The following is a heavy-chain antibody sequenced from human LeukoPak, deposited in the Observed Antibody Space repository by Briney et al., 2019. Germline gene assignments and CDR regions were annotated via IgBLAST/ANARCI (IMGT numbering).Heavy chain of an antibody. Sequence: GGSLRLSCAASGFTVSSNYMNWVRQAPGKGLEWVSYISSSGSTMYYADSVKGRFTISRDNAKKSLYLQMNSLRAEDTAVYYCAREISVAGAYYYYGMDVWGKGTTVTVSS. V-gene: IGHV3-48*03. CDR3: AREISVAGAYYYYGMDV. J-gene: IGHJ6*04. D-gene: IGHD6-19*01. CDR1: GFTVSSNY. CDR2: ISSSGSTM.